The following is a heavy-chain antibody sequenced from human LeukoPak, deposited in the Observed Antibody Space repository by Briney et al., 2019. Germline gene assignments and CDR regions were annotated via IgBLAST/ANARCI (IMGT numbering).Heavy chain of an antibody. CDR1: GFTFSSYS. Sequence: GGSLRLSCAASGFTFSSYSMNWVRQAPGKGLEWVSYISSSSSTIYCADSVKGRFTISRDNAKNSLCLQMNSLRDEDTAVYYCARDSTVEQWLVGYYYYGMDVWGQGTTVTVSS. V-gene: IGHV3-48*02. J-gene: IGHJ6*02. CDR3: ARDSTVEQWLVGYYYYGMDV. D-gene: IGHD6-19*01. CDR2: ISSSSSTI.